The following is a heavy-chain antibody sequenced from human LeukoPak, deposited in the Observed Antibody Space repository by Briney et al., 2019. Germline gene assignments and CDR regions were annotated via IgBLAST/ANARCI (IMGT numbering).Heavy chain of an antibody. D-gene: IGHD5-24*01. J-gene: IGHJ4*02. CDR3: AKEGRSLQTY. CDR2: IKEDGTET. CDR1: GVMFSSNW. V-gene: IGHV3-7*03. Sequence: GGSLRLSCAASGVMFSSNWMSWVRLAPGKGLEWVANIKEDGTETYYVDSVKGRFTISRDNAKNSLYLQMNSLRVEDTAVYYCAKEGRSLQTYWGQGTLVTVSS.